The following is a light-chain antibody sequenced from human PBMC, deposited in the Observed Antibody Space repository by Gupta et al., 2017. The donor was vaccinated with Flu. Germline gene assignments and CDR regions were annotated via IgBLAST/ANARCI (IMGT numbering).Light chain of an antibody. J-gene: IGLJ2*01. CDR3: QTWGTGIRV. CDR2: ANGDGSY. Sequence: SGHSSNAIAWHQQQPEKGPRYLMKANGDGSYNKGDGIPARFSGSSSGAERYLIISSLQSEDEADYYCQTWGTGIRVFGGGTKLTV. CDR1: SGHSSNA. V-gene: IGLV4-69*01.